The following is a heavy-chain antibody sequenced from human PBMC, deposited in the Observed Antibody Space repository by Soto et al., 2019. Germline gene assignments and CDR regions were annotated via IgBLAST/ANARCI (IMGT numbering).Heavy chain of an antibody. CDR3: ARRDIWYYDRSGYSPFYH. D-gene: IGHD3-22*01. CDR2: IDYSGST. J-gene: IGHJ4*02. CDR1: GGSINNNDHY. Sequence: SETLSLTCTVSGGSINNNDHYWGWVRQPPGKGLEWVGNIDYSGSTYYKPSLKSRVTISVDTSKNQFSLKLSSVTAADTAVYYCARRDIWYYDRSGYSPFYHWGQGTLVTVSS. V-gene: IGHV4-39*01.